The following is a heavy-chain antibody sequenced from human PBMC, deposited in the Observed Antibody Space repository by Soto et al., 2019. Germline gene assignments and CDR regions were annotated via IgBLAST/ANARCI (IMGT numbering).Heavy chain of an antibody. Sequence: GGSLRLSCAASGFTFSYYSMDWVRQAPGKGLEWVSSISSSSSYISYADSVKGRFTISRDNAKNSLYLQMNSLRAEDTAVYYCARDPEIFDYWGQGTLVTVSS. CDR3: ARDPEIFDY. CDR2: ISSSSSYI. J-gene: IGHJ4*02. CDR1: GFTFSYYS. V-gene: IGHV3-21*01.